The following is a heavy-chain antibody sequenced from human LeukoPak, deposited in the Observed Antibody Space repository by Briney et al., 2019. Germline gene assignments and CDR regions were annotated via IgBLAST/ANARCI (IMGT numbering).Heavy chain of an antibody. CDR1: GYTFTDYY. D-gene: IGHD2-15*01. CDR2: INPNSGGT. V-gene: IGHV1-2*02. J-gene: IGHJ4*02. Sequence: GASVKVSCKASGYTFTDYYMHWVRQAPGQGLEWMGWINPNSGGTNYAQKFQGRVTMTRDTSISTAYMELSRLRSDDTAVYYCARASVENTLRIDDYWGQGTLVTVSS. CDR3: ARASVENTLRIDDY.